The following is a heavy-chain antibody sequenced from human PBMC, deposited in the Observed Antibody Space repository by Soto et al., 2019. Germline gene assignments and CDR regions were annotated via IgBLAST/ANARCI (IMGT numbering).Heavy chain of an antibody. Sequence: LSLTCAVYGGSFSGYYWSWIRQPPGKGLEWIGEINHSGSTNYNPSLKGRVTISVDTSKNQFSLKLSSVTAADTAVYYCASRGGYCSGGSCYVWYYYGMDVWGQGTTVTVSS. D-gene: IGHD2-15*01. CDR3: ASRGGYCSGGSCYVWYYYGMDV. J-gene: IGHJ6*02. V-gene: IGHV4-34*01. CDR1: GGSFSGYY. CDR2: INHSGST.